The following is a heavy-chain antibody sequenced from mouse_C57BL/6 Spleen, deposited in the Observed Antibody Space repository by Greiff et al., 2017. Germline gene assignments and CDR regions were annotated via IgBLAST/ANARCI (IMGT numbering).Heavy chain of an antibody. J-gene: IGHJ1*03. CDR3: TRCDEYGYGSSYGYFDV. V-gene: IGHV1-5*01. D-gene: IGHD1-1*01. CDR1: GYTFTSYW. Sequence: VQLQQSGTVLARPGASVKMSCKTSGYTFTSYWMHWVKQRPGQGLEWIGAIYPGNSDTSYNQKFKGKAKLTAVTSASTAYMELSSLTNEDSAVYYCTRCDEYGYGSSYGYFDVWGTGTTVTVSS. CDR2: IYPGNSDT.